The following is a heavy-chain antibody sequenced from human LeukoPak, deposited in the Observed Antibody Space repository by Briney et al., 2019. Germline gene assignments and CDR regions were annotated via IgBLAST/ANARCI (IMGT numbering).Heavy chain of an antibody. J-gene: IGHJ4*02. CDR1: GGSISSYY. Sequence: SETLPLTCTVSGGSISSYYWSWIRQPPGKGLEWIGYIYYSGSTNYDPSLKSRVTISVDTSKNQFSLKLSSVTAADTAVYYCAAYGITRDYWGQGTLVTVSS. V-gene: IGHV4-59*01. CDR3: AAYGITRDY. D-gene: IGHD3-16*01. CDR2: IYYSGST.